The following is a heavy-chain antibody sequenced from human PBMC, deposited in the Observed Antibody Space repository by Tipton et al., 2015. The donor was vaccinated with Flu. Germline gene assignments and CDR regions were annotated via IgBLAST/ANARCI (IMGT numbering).Heavy chain of an antibody. CDR1: GFSLSTSGVG. CDR2: IYWDDDK. CDR3: AHSFIVSFGSSYYDFWSGYLTLSHLAKGPYYFDY. D-gene: IGHD3-3*01. V-gene: IGHV2-5*02. Sequence: LVKPTQTLTLTCTFSGFSLSTSGVGVGWIRQPPGKALEWLALIYWDDDKRYSPSLKSRLTITKDTSKNQVVLTMTNMDPVDTATYYCAHSFIVSFGSSYYDFWSGYLTLSHLAKGPYYFDYWGQGTLVTVSS. J-gene: IGHJ4*02.